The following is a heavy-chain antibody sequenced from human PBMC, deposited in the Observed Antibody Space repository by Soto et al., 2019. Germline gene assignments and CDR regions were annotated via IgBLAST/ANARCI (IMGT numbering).Heavy chain of an antibody. J-gene: IGHJ5*02. CDR2: IYATGTT. V-gene: IGHV4-4*07. D-gene: IGHD1-1*01. CDR3: VRDGTKTLRDWFDP. CDR1: GASISGFY. Sequence: SENLSLTCTVSGASISGFYGSWIRKSAGKGLEWIGRIYATGTTDYNPSLKSRVMMSVDTSKKQFSLKLRSVTAADTAVYYCVRDGTKTLRDWFDPWGQGISVTVS.